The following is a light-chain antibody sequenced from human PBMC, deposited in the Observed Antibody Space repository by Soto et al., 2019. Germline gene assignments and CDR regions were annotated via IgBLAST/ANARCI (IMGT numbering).Light chain of an antibody. CDR3: QQSYSNPT. J-gene: IGKJ2*01. Sequence: DLQMTQSPSSLSASVGDRVTITCRASQSIFNYLNWYQQKPGKAPKLLIYAASSLQSGVPSRFRGSGSGTDFPLTISSLQPADFATYYCQQSYSNPTFGQGTKLEIK. CDR1: QSIFNY. V-gene: IGKV1-39*01. CDR2: AAS.